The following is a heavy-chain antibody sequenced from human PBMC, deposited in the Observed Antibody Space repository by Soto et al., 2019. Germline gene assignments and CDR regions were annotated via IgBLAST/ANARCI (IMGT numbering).Heavy chain of an antibody. J-gene: IGHJ4*02. D-gene: IGHD3-10*01. Sequence: GGSLRLSCAVSGFTFSTYGMSWVRQAPGKGLEWVSVVSAGGDITYYADSVKGRFTISRANSKNTVYLQMNSLRADDTAVYYCAKLEYGSAGILDYWGQGT. CDR2: VSAGGDIT. CDR3: AKLEYGSAGILDY. CDR1: GFTFSTYG. V-gene: IGHV3-23*01.